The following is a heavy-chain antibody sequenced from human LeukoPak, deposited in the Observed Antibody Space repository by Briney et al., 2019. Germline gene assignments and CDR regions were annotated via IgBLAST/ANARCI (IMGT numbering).Heavy chain of an antibody. J-gene: IGHJ4*02. Sequence: SETLSLTCTVSGGSMSGYYWTWIRQPAEKGLEWIGRIHTSGSTNSTPSLKSRVTMSVDTSKNQFSLKLSSVTAADTAVYYCARAPEFSSGWLLDYWGQGTLVTVSS. V-gene: IGHV4-4*07. D-gene: IGHD3-22*01. CDR1: GGSMSGYY. CDR2: IHTSGST. CDR3: ARAPEFSSGWLLDY.